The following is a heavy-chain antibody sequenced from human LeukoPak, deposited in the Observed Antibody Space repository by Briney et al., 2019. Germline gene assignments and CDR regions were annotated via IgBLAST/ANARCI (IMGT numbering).Heavy chain of an antibody. CDR1: GFTFSSYS. CDR2: ISSSSSYI. CDR3: ASDNSRTRGAFDI. J-gene: IGHJ3*02. V-gene: IGHV3-21*01. Sequence: GGSLRLSCAASGFTFSSYSMNWVRQAPGKGLEWVSSISSSSSYIYYADSVKGRFTISRDNAKNSLYLQMNSLRAEDTAVYYCASDNSRTRGAFDIWGQGTMITVSS. D-gene: IGHD6-13*01.